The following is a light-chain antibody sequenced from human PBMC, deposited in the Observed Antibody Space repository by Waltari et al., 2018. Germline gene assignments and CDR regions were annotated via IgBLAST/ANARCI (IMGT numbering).Light chain of an antibody. V-gene: IGKV1D-12*01. CDR2: SAS. Sequence: QVTQSPSSVSASVGDTVTITCRANQYLRTLLVWNQQKAGKAPNLLIYSASTLQDGVPSRFSGSGSGTEFTLNIDSLQPEDFATYYCEQVHSFPITFGGGTKVEIK. CDR1: QYLRTL. J-gene: IGKJ4*01. CDR3: EQVHSFPIT.